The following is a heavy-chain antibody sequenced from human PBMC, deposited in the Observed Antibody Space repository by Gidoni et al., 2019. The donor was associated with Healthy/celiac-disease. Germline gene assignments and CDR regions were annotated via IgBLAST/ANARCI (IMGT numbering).Heavy chain of an antibody. CDR3: ARMKRAYYYYGMDV. CDR1: GGSFSGYY. D-gene: IGHD6-25*01. V-gene: IGHV4-34*01. CDR2: INHSGST. J-gene: IGHJ6*02. Sequence: QVQLQQWGAGLLKPSETLSLNCDVYGGSFSGYYWSWIRQPPGKGLEWIGEINHSGSTNYNPSLKSRVTISVDTSKNQFSLKLSSVTAADTAVYYCARMKRAYYYYGMDVWGQGTTVTVSS.